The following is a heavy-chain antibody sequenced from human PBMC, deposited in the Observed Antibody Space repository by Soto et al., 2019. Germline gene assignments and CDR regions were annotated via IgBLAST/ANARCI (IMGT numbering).Heavy chain of an antibody. CDR1: GYTFTSYY. V-gene: IGHV1-46*03. Sequence: QVQLVQSGAEVKKPGASVKVSCKASGYTFTSYYMHWVRQAPGQGLEWRGIINPSGGSTSYAKKFQGRVTMTRDTSTSTVYMELSSLRSEDTAVYYCARTSPYYYGSGSYASFDPWGQGTLVTVSS. CDR2: INPSGGST. CDR3: ARTSPYYYGSGSYASFDP. J-gene: IGHJ5*02. D-gene: IGHD3-10*01.